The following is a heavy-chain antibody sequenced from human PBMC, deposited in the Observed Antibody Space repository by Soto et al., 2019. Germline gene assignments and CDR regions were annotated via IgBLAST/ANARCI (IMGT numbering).Heavy chain of an antibody. CDR3: ARGAGYSYGLSHWFDP. V-gene: IGHV1-69*12. CDR2: IIPIFGTA. J-gene: IGHJ5*02. D-gene: IGHD5-18*01. Sequence: QVQLVQSGAEVKKPGSSVKVSCKASGGTFSSYAISWVRQAPGQGLEWMGGIIPIFGTANYAQKFQGRATITADESTSTADMELSSLRSEDTAVYYRARGAGYSYGLSHWFDPWGQGTLVTVSS. CDR1: GGTFSSYA.